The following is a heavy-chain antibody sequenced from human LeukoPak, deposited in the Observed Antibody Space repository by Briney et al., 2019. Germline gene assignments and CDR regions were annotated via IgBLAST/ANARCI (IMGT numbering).Heavy chain of an antibody. V-gene: IGHV4-4*02. Sequence: SETLSLTCAVSGGSISSSNWWSWVRQPPGKGLEWIGEIYHSGSTNYNPSLKSRVTISVDKSKNQFSLKLSSVTAADTAVYYCARVGRAMVRGVTIIGAFDIWGQGTMVTVSS. CDR2: IYHSGST. J-gene: IGHJ3*02. D-gene: IGHD3-10*01. CDR3: ARVGRAMVRGVTIIGAFDI. CDR1: GGSISSSNW.